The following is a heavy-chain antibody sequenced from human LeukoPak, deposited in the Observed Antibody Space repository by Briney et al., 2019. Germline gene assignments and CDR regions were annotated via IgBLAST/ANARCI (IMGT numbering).Heavy chain of an antibody. CDR3: ARGTYFYFDH. Sequence: GGSLRLSCAASGFTFSTHWMHWVRQAPAKGLVWVSRINGDGTTTTYADSVKGRFTISRDNAKNSLYLQVNSLRAEDTAVYYCARGTYFYFDHWGQGALVTVSS. D-gene: IGHD3-9*01. CDR2: INGDGTTT. CDR1: GFTFSTHW. J-gene: IGHJ4*02. V-gene: IGHV3-74*01.